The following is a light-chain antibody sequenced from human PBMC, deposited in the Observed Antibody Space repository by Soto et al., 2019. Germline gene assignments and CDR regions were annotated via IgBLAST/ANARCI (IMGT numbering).Light chain of an antibody. CDR2: DAS. Sequence: DIQMTQSPSSLSASVGDRVTITCQASQDISNYLNWYQQKPGKAPKLLIYDASNLETGVPSRFSGSGSGTDFTFTIRSLQPEDIATYYFQQYDNLPLTFGGGPKVEIK. V-gene: IGKV1-33*01. CDR3: QQYDNLPLT. CDR1: QDISNY. J-gene: IGKJ4*01.